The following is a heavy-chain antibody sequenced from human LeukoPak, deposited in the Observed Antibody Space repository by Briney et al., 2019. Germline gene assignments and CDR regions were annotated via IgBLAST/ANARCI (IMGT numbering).Heavy chain of an antibody. V-gene: IGHV1-18*01. J-gene: IGHJ4*02. Sequence: ASVTVSCKASGYTFTSYGISWVRQAPGQGLEWMGWISAYNVNTNDAQKLQGRVTMTTDTSTTTAYMELRSLRSDDTAVYYCARVPVSGPGGRFDYWGQGTLWTVSS. CDR1: GYTFTSYG. D-gene: IGHD4-11*01. CDR3: ARVPVSGPGGRFDY. CDR2: ISAYNVNT.